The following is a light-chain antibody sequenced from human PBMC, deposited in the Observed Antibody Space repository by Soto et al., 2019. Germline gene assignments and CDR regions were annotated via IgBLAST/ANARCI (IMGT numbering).Light chain of an antibody. V-gene: IGKV1-5*01. Sequence: DIHITYCSSTLPPSLVDRVTITCRASQSISNWLAWYQQKPGTAPKLLIYHASTLESGVPSRFSGSGSGTEFTLTISSLKPDDFATYYCQKDMSYWFGRGTKVDIK. CDR3: QKDMSYW. CDR2: HAS. J-gene: IGKJ1*01. CDR1: QSISNW.